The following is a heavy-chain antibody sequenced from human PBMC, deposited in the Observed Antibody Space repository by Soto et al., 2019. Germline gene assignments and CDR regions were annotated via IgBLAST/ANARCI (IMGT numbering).Heavy chain of an antibody. CDR2: IDPSDSYT. J-gene: IGHJ4*02. CDR1: GYSFTSYW. V-gene: IGHV5-10-1*01. D-gene: IGHD3-22*01. CDR3: ARTYYYDSSGYYYPEKSFDY. Sequence: GGALKISCKGFGYSFTSYWISWGRQMPGKRPEGMGRIDPSDSYTNYSPSFQGHVTISADKSISTAYLQWSSLKASDTAMYYCARTYYYDSSGYYYPEKSFDYWGQGTLVTVSS.